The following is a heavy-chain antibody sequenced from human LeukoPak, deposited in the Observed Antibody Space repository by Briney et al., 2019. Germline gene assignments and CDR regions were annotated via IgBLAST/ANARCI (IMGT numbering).Heavy chain of an antibody. CDR3: ASARWDY. CDR1: GGSISSSSYY. V-gene: IGHV4-39*07. J-gene: IGHJ4*02. Sequence: SETLSLTCTVSGGSISSSSYYWGWFRQPPGKGLEWIGNIYYSGSTYYNPSLKSRVTISVDTSKNQSSLMLSSVTAADTAIYYCASARWDYWGQGTMVTVSS. CDR2: IYYSGST.